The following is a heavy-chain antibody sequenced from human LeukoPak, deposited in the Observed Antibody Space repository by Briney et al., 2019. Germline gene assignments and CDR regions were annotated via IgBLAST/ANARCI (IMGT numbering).Heavy chain of an antibody. Sequence: GGSLRLSCAASGFTFNSYAISWVRQAPGKGLEWVSTMSTNGVATYYSDSVKGVLTIPSDNSKHQLYLQMNSLRADDAAVYYCAESLRGTRSYYYYYMDVWGEGTTVTVSS. CDR2: MSTNGVAT. D-gene: IGHD3-16*01. J-gene: IGHJ6*03. CDR1: GFTFNSYA. CDR3: AESLRGTRSYYYYYMDV. V-gene: IGHV3-23*01.